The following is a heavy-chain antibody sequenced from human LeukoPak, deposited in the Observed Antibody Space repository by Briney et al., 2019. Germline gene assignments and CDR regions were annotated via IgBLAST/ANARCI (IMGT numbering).Heavy chain of an antibody. D-gene: IGHD3-9*01. V-gene: IGHV1-69*13. CDR3: ARACYDILTGPPCY. Sequence: ASVKVSCKASGGTFSSYAISWVRQAPGQGLEWMGGIIPIFGTANHAQKFQGRVTITADESTSTAHMELSSLRSEDTAVYYCARACYDILTGPPCYWGQGTLVTVSS. CDR1: GGTFSSYA. J-gene: IGHJ4*02. CDR2: IIPIFGTA.